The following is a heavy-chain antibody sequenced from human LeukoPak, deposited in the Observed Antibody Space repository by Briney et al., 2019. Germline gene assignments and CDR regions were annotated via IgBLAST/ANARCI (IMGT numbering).Heavy chain of an antibody. Sequence: PGGSLRLSCAASGFTFSSYAMHWVRQAPGKGLEWVAVISYDGSNKYYTDFVKGRFTISRDNSKNTLYLQMNSLRAEDTAVYYCARDLRGSCDYWGQGTLVTVSS. CDR1: GFTFSSYA. D-gene: IGHD2-2*01. J-gene: IGHJ4*02. V-gene: IGHV3-30-3*01. CDR3: ARDLRGSCDY. CDR2: ISYDGSNK.